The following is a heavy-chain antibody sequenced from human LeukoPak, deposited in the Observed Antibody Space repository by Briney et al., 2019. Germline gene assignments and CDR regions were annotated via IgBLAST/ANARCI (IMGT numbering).Heavy chain of an antibody. CDR2: ISAYNGNT. V-gene: IGHV1-18*04. J-gene: IGHJ6*03. D-gene: IGHD1-7*01. Sequence: ASVKVSCKASGYTFTGYYMHWVRQAPGQGLEWMGWISAYNGNTNYAQKLQGRVTMTTDTSTSTAYMELRSLRSDDTAVYYCARDQLELLGPNYYYYMDVWGKGTTVTVSS. CDR1: GYTFTGYY. CDR3: ARDQLELLGPNYYYYMDV.